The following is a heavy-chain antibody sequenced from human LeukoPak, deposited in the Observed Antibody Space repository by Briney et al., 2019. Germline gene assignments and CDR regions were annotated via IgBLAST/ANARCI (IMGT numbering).Heavy chain of an antibody. CDR2: IIPIFGTA. CDR3: AIVGIVGATADY. V-gene: IGHV1-69*05. CDR1: GVTFSSYA. Sequence: ASVKVSCKASGVTFSSYAISWVRQAPGQGLEWMGGIIPIFGTADYAQKFQGRVTITTDESTSTAYMELSSLRSEDTAMYYCAIVGIVGATADYWGQGTLVTVSS. J-gene: IGHJ4*02. D-gene: IGHD1-26*01.